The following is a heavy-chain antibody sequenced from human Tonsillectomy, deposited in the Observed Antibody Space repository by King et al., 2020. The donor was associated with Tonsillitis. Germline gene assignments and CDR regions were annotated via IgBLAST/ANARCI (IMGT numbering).Heavy chain of an antibody. J-gene: IGHJ5*02. D-gene: IGHD3-16*01. CDR1: GGSISSSSYY. CDR2: IYYSGST. Sequence: QLQESGPGLVKPSETLSLTCTVSGGSISSSSYYWGWIRQPPGKGLEWIGSIYYSGSTYYNPSLKSRVTISVDTSKNQFSLKLSSVTAADTAVYYCARRLGEEWVLLGEAPNWFDPWGQGTLVTVSS. V-gene: IGHV4-39*01. CDR3: ARRLGEEWVLLGEAPNWFDP.